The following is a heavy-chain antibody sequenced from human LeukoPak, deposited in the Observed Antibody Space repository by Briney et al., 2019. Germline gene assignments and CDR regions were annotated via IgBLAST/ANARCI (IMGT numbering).Heavy chain of an antibody. J-gene: IGHJ4*02. V-gene: IGHV3-7*01. CDR2: IKQDGSEK. CDR1: GGSISSYY. Sequence: ETLSLTCTVSGGSISSYYWSWIRQPPGKGLEWVANIKQDGSEKYYVDSVKGRFTISRDNAKNSLYLQMDTLRAEDTAVYYCAIDSWELRGYWGQGTLVTVSS. CDR3: AIDSWELRGY. D-gene: IGHD1-26*01.